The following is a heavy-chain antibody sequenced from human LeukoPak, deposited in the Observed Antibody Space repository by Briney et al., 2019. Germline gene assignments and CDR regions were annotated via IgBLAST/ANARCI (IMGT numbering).Heavy chain of an antibody. V-gene: IGHV3-48*04. CDR3: ARVVGKGCMDV. CDR2: ISSSGSTI. D-gene: IGHD6-6*01. J-gene: IGHJ6*02. CDR1: GFTFSSYA. Sequence: GALRLSCAASGFTFSSYAMSWVRQAPGKGLEWVSYISSSGSTIYYADSVKGRFTISRDNAKNSLYLQMNSLRAEDTAVYYCARVVGKGCMDVWGQGTTVTVSS.